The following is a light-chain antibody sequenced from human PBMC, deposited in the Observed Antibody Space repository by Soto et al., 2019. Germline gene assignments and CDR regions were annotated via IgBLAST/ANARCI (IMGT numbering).Light chain of an antibody. CDR3: QQYNGWPRT. CDR2: DAS. Sequence: EIVLTQSPATLSLSPGERATLSCRASQSVSSYLAWYQQKPGQAPRLLIYDASNRATGIPARFSGSGSGTDFTLTISSLEPEDFAVYYCQQYNGWPRTFGQGTKVE. V-gene: IGKV3-11*01. J-gene: IGKJ1*01. CDR1: QSVSSY.